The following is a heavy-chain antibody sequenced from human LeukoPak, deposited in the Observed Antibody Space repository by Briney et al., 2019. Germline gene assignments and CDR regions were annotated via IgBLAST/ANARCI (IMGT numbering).Heavy chain of an antibody. CDR3: AKYGNSGWVIDY. CDR1: GGSIGSNY. CDR2: IYYTGGT. J-gene: IGHJ4*02. V-gene: IGHV4-59*08. D-gene: IGHD6-19*01. Sequence: PSETLSLTCTVSGGSIGSNYWTRIRQPPGKGLEYIGYIYYTGGTNCNPSLRSRVTMSVDTSKNQLSLKLGSVTAADTAVYFCAKYGNSGWVIDYWGQGTLVTVSS.